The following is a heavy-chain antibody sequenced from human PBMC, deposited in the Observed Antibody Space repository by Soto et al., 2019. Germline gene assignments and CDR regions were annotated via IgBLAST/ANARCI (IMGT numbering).Heavy chain of an antibody. V-gene: IGHV1-2*04. CDR3: ARDGGGSSYAFDI. CDR2: INPNSGGT. J-gene: IGHJ3*02. D-gene: IGHD6-6*01. CDR1: GYTFTGYY. Sequence: ASVKVSCKASGYTFTGYYMHWVRQAPGQGLEWMGWINPNSGGTNYAQKFQGWVTMTRDTSISTAYMELSRLRSDDTAVYYCARDGGGSSYAFDIWGQGTMVTVSS.